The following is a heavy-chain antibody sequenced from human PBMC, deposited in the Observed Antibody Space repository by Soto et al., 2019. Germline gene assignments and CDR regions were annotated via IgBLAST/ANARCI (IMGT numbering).Heavy chain of an antibody. D-gene: IGHD1-26*01. Sequence: QVQLQESGPGLVTPSETLSLTCTVSGGSLSTYYWSWIRQPPGKGLEWIGYIYYTGSTHYNPSLKSRVSISLDTSKNHFSLQLTSVTAADTAVYYCARDKGGWPDYWGQGTLVTVSS. J-gene: IGHJ4*02. CDR3: ARDKGGWPDY. CDR2: IYYTGST. CDR1: GGSLSTYY. V-gene: IGHV4-59*01.